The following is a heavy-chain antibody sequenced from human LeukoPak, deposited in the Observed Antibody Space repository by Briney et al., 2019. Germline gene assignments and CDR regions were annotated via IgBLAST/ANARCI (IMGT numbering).Heavy chain of an antibody. V-gene: IGHV4-38-2*02. D-gene: IGHD2-21*02. CDR3: ARVQTDSRFDY. CDR2: IYTSGST. Sequence: SETLSLTCTVSGYSISSGYYWGWIRPPPGKGLEWIGRIYTSGSTNYNPSLKSRVTMSVDTSKNQFSLKLRSVTAADTAVYYCARVQTDSRFDYWGQGTLVTVSS. J-gene: IGHJ4*02. CDR1: GYSISSGYY.